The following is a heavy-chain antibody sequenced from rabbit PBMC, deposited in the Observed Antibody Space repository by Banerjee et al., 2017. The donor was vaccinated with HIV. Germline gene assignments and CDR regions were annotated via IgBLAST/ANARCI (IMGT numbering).Heavy chain of an antibody. J-gene: IGHJ4*01. CDR1: GFSFSSDYY. CDR2: IYAGSSGST. CDR3: ARDYTSGYVGDALNL. Sequence: QSLEESGGDLVKPGASLTLTCTASGFSFSSDYYMCWVRQAPGKGLEWSACIYAGSSGSTYYASWAKGRVTISKTSSTTVTLQMTSLTAADAATYFCARDYTSGYVGDALNLWGPGTLVTVS. V-gene: IGHV1S40*01. D-gene: IGHD1-1*01.